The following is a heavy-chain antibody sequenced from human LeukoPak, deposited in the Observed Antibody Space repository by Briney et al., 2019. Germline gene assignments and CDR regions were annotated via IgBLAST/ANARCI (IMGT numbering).Heavy chain of an antibody. J-gene: IGHJ4*02. Sequence: NPGGSLRLSCAASGFTFSSYSMNWVRQAPGKGLEWGSSISSSSSYIYYADSVKRLFTISRDNAKNSLYLQMNSLRAEDTAVYYCARDLGDSSGYPDYWGQGTLVTVSS. D-gene: IGHD3-22*01. CDR2: ISSSSSYI. V-gene: IGHV3-21*01. CDR1: GFTFSSYS. CDR3: ARDLGDSSGYPDY.